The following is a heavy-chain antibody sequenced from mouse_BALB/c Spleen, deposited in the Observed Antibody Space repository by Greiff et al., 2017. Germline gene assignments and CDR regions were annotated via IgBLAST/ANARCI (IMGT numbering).Heavy chain of an antibody. Sequence: EVQVVESGGGLVKPGGSLKLSCAASGFTFSSYAMSWVRQTPEKRLEWVATISSGGSYTYYPDSVKGRFTISRDNAKNTLYLQMSSLRSEDTAMYYCARREYDDGGFDYWGQGTTLTVSS. V-gene: IGHV5-9-3*01. CDR3: ARREYDDGGFDY. CDR2: ISSGGSYT. J-gene: IGHJ2*01. D-gene: IGHD2-14*01. CDR1: GFTFSSYA.